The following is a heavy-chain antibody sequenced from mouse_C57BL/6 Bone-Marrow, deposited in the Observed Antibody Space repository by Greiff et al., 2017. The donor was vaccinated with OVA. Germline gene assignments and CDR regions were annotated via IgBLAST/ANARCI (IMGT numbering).Heavy chain of an antibody. V-gene: IGHV1-50*01. CDR1: GYTFTSYW. J-gene: IGHJ2*01. CDR3: ARSDTTVVV. Sequence: QVQLQQPGAELVKPGASVKLSCKASGYTFTSYWMQWVKQRPGQGLEWIGEIDPSDSYTNYTQKFKGKATLTVDTSSSTAYMQLSSLTSEDSAVYYCARSDTTVVVWGQGTTLTVSS. CDR2: IDPSDSYT. D-gene: IGHD1-1*01.